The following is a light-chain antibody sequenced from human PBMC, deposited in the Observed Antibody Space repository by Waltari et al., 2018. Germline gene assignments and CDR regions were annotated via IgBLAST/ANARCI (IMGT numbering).Light chain of an antibody. CDR3: DGAADNDWF. V-gene: IGLV3-27*01. J-gene: IGLJ2*01. Sequence: YDLTQPSSVSVSPGQTATITCSGDVLAEKYVRWFQQKPGQAPTLILYKDTERPSGIPASFSGSTSGSTVTLTSRGGLPEDAAGYHCDGAADNDWFFGGGTKLTVL. CDR2: KDT. CDR1: VLAEKY.